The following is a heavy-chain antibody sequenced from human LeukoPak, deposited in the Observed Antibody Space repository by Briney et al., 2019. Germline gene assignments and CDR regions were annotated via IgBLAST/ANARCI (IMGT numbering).Heavy chain of an antibody. CDR2: ISGSGGST. Sequence: PGGSLRLSCAASGFTFSSYAMSWVRQAPGKGLEWVSAISGSGGSTYYADSVKGRFTISRDNSKNTLYLQMNSLRAEDTAVYYCANPGWIGYGDYADDAFDIWGQGTMVTVSS. CDR1: GFTFSSYA. J-gene: IGHJ3*02. V-gene: IGHV3-23*01. D-gene: IGHD4-17*01. CDR3: ANPGWIGYGDYADDAFDI.